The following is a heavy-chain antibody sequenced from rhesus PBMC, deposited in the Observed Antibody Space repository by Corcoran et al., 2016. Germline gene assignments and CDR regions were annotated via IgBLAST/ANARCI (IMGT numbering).Heavy chain of an antibody. CDR3: ARRYGDRFDV. Sequence: QVQLQESGPGPVKPSETRSLTCVVSGGPFSTRNWWTWMRQPPGKGLEWVGHISGFSSTTYSRPSLKIRFSISADTSKNQFSLRLNSVTAGDTAVYYCARRYGDRFDVWGPGVLVTVSS. CDR1: GGPFSTRNW. J-gene: IGHJ5-1*01. D-gene: IGHD3-40*01. V-gene: IGHV4-65*01. CDR2: ISGFSSTT.